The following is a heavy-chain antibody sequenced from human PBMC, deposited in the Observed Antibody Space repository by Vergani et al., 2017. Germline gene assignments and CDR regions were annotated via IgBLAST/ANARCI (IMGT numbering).Heavy chain of an antibody. CDR2: ISFDGSDK. CDR3: ARGGRLWEPNYFDY. D-gene: IGHD1-26*01. Sequence: QVQLVESGGGVVQPGRSLRLYCAASGFTFSSYVMHWVRQAPGKGLEWVAVISFDGSDKYHADSVKGRFTISRDNSKNTLYLQMNSLRAEDTAVYYCARGGRLWEPNYFDYWGQGTLVTVSS. V-gene: IGHV3-30-3*01. J-gene: IGHJ4*02. CDR1: GFTFSSYV.